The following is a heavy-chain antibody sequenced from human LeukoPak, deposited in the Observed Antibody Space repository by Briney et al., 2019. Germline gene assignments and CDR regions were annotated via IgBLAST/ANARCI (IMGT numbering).Heavy chain of an antibody. Sequence: SETLSLTCTVSGGSISSSNYYWGWIRQPPGKRLEWIGSFYYSGSTYYNPSLKSRVTISVDTSKNQFSLKLSSVTAADTAVYYCASRRLAAAGMGYFDCWGQGTLVTVSS. CDR2: FYYSGST. CDR1: GGSISSSNYY. J-gene: IGHJ4*02. V-gene: IGHV4-39*01. CDR3: ASRRLAAAGMGYFDC. D-gene: IGHD6-13*01.